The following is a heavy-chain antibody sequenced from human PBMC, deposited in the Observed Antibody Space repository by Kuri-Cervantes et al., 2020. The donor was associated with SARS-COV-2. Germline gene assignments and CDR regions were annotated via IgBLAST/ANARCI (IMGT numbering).Heavy chain of an antibody. CDR2: ISSSSSTI. CDR1: GFTFSDYY. J-gene: IGHJ4*02. Sequence: GGSLRLSCAASGFTFSDYYMSWIRQAPGKGLEWVSYISSSSSTIYYADSVKGRFTISRDNAKNSLYLQMNSLRAEDTAVYYCARNRYCSSTSCYMEFSFWGQGTLVTVSS. D-gene: IGHD2-2*02. CDR3: ARNRYCSSTSCYMEFSF. V-gene: IGHV3-11*04.